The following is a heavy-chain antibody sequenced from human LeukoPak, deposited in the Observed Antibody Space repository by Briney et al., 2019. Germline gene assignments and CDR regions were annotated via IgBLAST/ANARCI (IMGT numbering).Heavy chain of an antibody. Sequence: PETLSLTCTVSDASMSSHYWIWVRQPPGRGLEWIGYVFSTGDTTYSPSLKSRVTISVDMSENQFSLKLNSVTAADTAVYYCARGVYNYYYMDVWGRGATVTVSS. J-gene: IGHJ6*03. CDR2: VFSTGDT. V-gene: IGHV4-59*11. CDR1: DASMSSHY. CDR3: ARGVYNYYYMDV.